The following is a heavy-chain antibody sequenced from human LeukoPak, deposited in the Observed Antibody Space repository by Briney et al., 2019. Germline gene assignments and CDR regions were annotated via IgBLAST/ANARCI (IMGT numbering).Heavy chain of an antibody. J-gene: IGHJ4*02. V-gene: IGHV4-30-2*01. Sequence: SETLSLTCAVPGGSISSGGYSWSWIRQPPGKGLEWIGYIYHSGSTYYNPSLKSRVTISVDRSKNQFSLKLSSVTAADTAVYYCARGYSSGYSEFDYWGQGTLVTVSS. D-gene: IGHD6-19*01. CDR2: IYHSGST. CDR1: GGSISSGGYS. CDR3: ARGYSSGYSEFDY.